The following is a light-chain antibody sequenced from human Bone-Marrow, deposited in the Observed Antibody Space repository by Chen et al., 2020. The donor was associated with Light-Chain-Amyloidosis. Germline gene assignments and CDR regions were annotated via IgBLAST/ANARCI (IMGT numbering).Light chain of an antibody. V-gene: IGLV3-21*02. CDR3: QVWDRSNDRPV. Sequence: SYVLTKPSSVSVAPGQTATIACGGNNIGSTSVHWYQQTPGQAPLLVVYDDSDRPSGIPERLSGSNSGNTATLTISRVEAGDEADYYCQVWDRSNDRPVFGGGTKLTVL. J-gene: IGLJ3*02. CDR1: NIGSTS. CDR2: DDS.